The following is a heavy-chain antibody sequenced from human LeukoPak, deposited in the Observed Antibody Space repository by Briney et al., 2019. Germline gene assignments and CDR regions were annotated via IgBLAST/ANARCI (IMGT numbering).Heavy chain of an antibody. CDR3: AGSKHIYCYLYAY. Sequence: GGSLRLSCAASGFTFSSYSMNWVRQAPGKGLEWVSSISSSSSYIYYADSVKGRFTISRDNAKNSLYLQMNRLRAEERAGYDCAGSKHIYCYLYAYWGQGTLVSVSS. J-gene: IGHJ4*02. CDR1: GFTFSSYS. D-gene: IGHD5-18*01. V-gene: IGHV3-21*01. CDR2: ISSSSSYI.